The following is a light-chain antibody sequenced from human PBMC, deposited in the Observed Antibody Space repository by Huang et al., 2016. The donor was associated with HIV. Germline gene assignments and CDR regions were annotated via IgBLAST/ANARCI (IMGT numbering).Light chain of an antibody. CDR3: QQSYSIPGT. V-gene: IGKV1-39*01. Sequence: DIQMTQSPSSLSASVGERVTITCRASQSISRYLNWYQQKPGTAPKLLIYSATNLQNGVPSRVSGSGSGTDFTLTISSLQPEDFATYYCQQSYSIPGTFGPGTKVDIK. J-gene: IGKJ3*01. CDR2: SAT. CDR1: QSISRY.